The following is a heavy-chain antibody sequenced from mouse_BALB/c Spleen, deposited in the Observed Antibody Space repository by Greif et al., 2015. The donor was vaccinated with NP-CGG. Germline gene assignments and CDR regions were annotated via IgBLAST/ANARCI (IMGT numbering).Heavy chain of an antibody. Sequence: VQLQQPGAELVKPGASVKLSCTASGFNIKDTYMHWVKQRPEQGLEWIGRIDPANGNTKYDPKFQGKATITADTPSNTAYLQLSSLTSEDTAVYYCARKLGRGLYFDYWGQGTTLTVSS. CDR1: GFNIKDTY. D-gene: IGHD4-1*01. V-gene: IGHV14-3*02. CDR3: ARKLGRGLYFDY. CDR2: IDPANGNT. J-gene: IGHJ2*01.